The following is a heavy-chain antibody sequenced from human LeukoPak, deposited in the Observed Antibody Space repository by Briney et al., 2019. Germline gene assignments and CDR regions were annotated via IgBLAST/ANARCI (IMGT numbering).Heavy chain of an antibody. CDR2: INHSGST. V-gene: IGHV4-34*01. CDR3: ARESGRSSSWYPTANDY. J-gene: IGHJ4*02. CDR1: GGSFSGYY. D-gene: IGHD6-13*01. Sequence: PSETLSLTCAVYGGSFSGYYWSWIRQPPGKGLEWIGEINHSGSTNYNPSLKSRVTISVDTSKNQFSLELSSVTAADTAVYYCARESGRSSSWYPTANDYWGQGTLVTVSS.